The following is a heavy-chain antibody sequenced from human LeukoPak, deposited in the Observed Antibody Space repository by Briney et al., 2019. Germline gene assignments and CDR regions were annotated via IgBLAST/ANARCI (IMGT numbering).Heavy chain of an antibody. CDR3: ERRPSYNYCMDV. Sequence: SETLSLTCAVSGYSISSGYYWGWIRQPPGKGLEWSGSIYHSGSTYYNPSLKSRVTISVETSKNQFSLKLSSVTAANAAVYYCERRPSYNYCMDVWGKGTPVTVSS. CDR1: GYSISSGYY. J-gene: IGHJ6*03. CDR2: IYHSGST. V-gene: IGHV4-38-2*01.